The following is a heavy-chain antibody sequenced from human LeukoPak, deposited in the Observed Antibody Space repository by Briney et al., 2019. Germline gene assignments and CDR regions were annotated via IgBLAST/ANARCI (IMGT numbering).Heavy chain of an antibody. Sequence: ASVKVSCKASGYTFINYGFSWVRQAPGQGLEWMGWISAYNGNTNYAQNIRGRVTMTTDTSTSTAYMELRSLRSDDTAVYYCARDGGAAAGLDFDYWGQGTLVTVSS. J-gene: IGHJ4*02. CDR2: ISAYNGNT. D-gene: IGHD6-13*01. V-gene: IGHV1-18*01. CDR3: ARDGGAAAGLDFDY. CDR1: GYTFINYG.